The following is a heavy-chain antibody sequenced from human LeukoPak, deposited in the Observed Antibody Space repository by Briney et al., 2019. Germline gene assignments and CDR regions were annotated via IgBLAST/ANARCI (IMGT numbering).Heavy chain of an antibody. CDR2: IYPGDSDT. Sequence: KHGASLQISCQASGYSFTTYWIGWVRQMPGKGLEWMGIIYPGDSDTRYSPSFQGQVTISADKSISTAYLQWSSLEASDTAMYYCARRTGGIGLSDYWGQGTLVTVSS. CDR3: ARRTGGIGLSDY. D-gene: IGHD1-14*01. V-gene: IGHV5-51*01. CDR1: GYSFTTYW. J-gene: IGHJ4*02.